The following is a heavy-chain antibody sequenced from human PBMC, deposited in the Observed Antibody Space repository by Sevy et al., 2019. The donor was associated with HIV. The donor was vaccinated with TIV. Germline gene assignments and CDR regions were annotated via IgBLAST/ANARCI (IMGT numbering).Heavy chain of an antibody. Sequence: GGSLRLSCAASGFTFSNYAMNWVRQAPGKGLEWVALIWFDGSNTYYADSVKGRFTISRDIAKNTLHLQMNSLRGEDTAVYYCARDLEFYDNGDYGPAFMPDYWGQGTLVTVSS. CDR2: IWFDGSNT. J-gene: IGHJ4*02. CDR1: GFTFSNYA. D-gene: IGHD4-17*01. CDR3: ARDLEFYDNGDYGPAFMPDY. V-gene: IGHV3-33*08.